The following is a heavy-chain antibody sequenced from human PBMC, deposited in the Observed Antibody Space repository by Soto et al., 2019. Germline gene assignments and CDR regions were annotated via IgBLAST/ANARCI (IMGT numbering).Heavy chain of an antibody. J-gene: IGHJ4*02. CDR3: AKSSYGDSYFDY. V-gene: IGHV3-74*01. Sequence: EVHLVESGGGLVQPGGSLRLSCAASGFTFSSYWMHWVRQAPGKGLVWVSRINSDGSSTSYADSVKGRFTISRDNAKNTLYLQMNSLRAEDTAVYYCAKSSYGDSYFDYWGQGTLVTVSS. CDR1: GFTFSSYW. D-gene: IGHD4-17*01. CDR2: INSDGSST.